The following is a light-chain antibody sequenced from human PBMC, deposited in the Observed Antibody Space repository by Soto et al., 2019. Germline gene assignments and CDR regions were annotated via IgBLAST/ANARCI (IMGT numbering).Light chain of an antibody. CDR3: SSYTSSSTG. Sequence: QAVVTQPASVSGSPGQSITISCTGTSSDVGGYNYVSWYQQHPGKAPKLMIYDVSNRPSGVSNRFSGSKSGNTASLTISGLQAEDEADYYCSSYTSSSTGFGGGTKLTVL. CDR2: DVS. V-gene: IGLV2-14*01. CDR1: SSDVGGYNY. J-gene: IGLJ2*01.